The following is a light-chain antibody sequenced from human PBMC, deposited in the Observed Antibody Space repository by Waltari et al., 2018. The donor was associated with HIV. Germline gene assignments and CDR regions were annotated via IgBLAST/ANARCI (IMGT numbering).Light chain of an antibody. CDR3: QQRSNWPGT. CDR2: DAS. CDR1: QSVSSY. V-gene: IGKV3-11*01. J-gene: IGKJ2*02. Sequence: EIVLTHSPATLSWSPAETATLSCRASQSVSSYLAWYQQKPGQAPRLLIYDASNRATGIPARFSGSGSGTDFTLTISSLEPEDFAVYYCQQRSNWPGTFGQGTKLEIK.